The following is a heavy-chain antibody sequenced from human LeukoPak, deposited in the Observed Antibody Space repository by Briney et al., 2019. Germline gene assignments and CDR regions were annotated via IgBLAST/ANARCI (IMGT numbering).Heavy chain of an antibody. CDR1: RGSTSISSYY. V-gene: IGHV4-39*07. Sequence: SGSLCLTCTVSRGSTSISSYYSGCISQPPRNWLEWIGCIYYGGSTNYNPSLKSRVTTSVDTSKNQFSLKLSSVTAADTAVYYCARGYCSGGSCPHFVPNWFDPWGQGTLVTVSS. CDR2: IYYGGST. D-gene: IGHD2-15*01. J-gene: IGHJ5*02. CDR3: ARGYCSGGSCPHFVPNWFDP.